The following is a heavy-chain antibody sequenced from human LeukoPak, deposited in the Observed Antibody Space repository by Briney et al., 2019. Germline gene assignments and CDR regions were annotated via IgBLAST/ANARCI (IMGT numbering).Heavy chain of an antibody. Sequence: SETLSLTCAVYGESFTGYYWTWIRQPPGKGLEWIGEINHSGSTNYDPSLKSRVTISVDTSKNQFSLNMNSVTAADTAVYYCARACTSCYGRGWLDPWGQETLVTVSS. CDR2: INHSGST. J-gene: IGHJ5*02. D-gene: IGHD2-2*01. CDR1: GESFTGYY. CDR3: ARACTSCYGRGWLDP. V-gene: IGHV4-34*01.